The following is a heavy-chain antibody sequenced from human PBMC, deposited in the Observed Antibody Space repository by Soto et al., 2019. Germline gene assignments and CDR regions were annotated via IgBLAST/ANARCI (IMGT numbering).Heavy chain of an antibody. CDR2: IIPILGIA. D-gene: IGHD2-2*01. CDR3: ATTSVVGPKTLDY. CDR1: GGTFSSYT. V-gene: IGHV1-69*02. Sequence: QVQLVQSGAEVKKPGSSVKVSCKASGGTFSSYTISWVRQAPGQGLEWMGRIIPILGIANYATKFQGRVKIPADKSTSTAYMELSSLRSEDTAVYYCATTSVVGPKTLDYWGQGTLVTVSS. J-gene: IGHJ4*02.